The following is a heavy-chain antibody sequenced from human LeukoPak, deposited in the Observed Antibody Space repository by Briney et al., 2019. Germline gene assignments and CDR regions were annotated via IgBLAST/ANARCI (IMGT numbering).Heavy chain of an antibody. V-gene: IGHV3-21*05. CDR2: VGSRGTYI. CDR3: ARDSGRSGSLDY. CDR1: GFTFSTYA. D-gene: IGHD5-12*01. J-gene: IGHJ4*02. Sequence: GGSLRLSCAASGFTFSTYAMKWVRQAPGKGLEWVSHVGSRGTYILYADSVKGRLTISRDNAKNSLYLQVSSLRAEDTAVYYCARDSGRSGSLDYWGQGTLVTVSS.